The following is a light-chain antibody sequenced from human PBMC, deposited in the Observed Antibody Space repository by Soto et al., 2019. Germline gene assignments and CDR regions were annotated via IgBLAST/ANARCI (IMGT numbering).Light chain of an antibody. J-gene: IGLJ1*01. CDR3: AAWDASLSGHV. CDR1: SSNIGSYP. V-gene: IGLV1-47*02. CDR2: SDD. Sequence: QSVLTQSPSASVTPGQRVTMSCYGSSSNIGSYPVYWYQQLPGTAPKLLINSDDQRPSGVPDRFSASKSGTSASLAISGLRSEDEADYYCAAWDASLSGHVFGAGTKVTVL.